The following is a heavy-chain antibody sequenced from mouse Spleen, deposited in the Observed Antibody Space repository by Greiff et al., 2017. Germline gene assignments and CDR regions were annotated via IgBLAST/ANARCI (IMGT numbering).Heavy chain of an antibody. CDR1: GFTFSDYG. V-gene: IGHV5-17*01. CDR3: ARNWEGYFDV. CDR2: ISSGSSTI. J-gene: IGHJ1*03. Sequence: EVKLMESGGGLVKPGGSLKLSCAASGFTFSDYGMHWVRQAPEKGLEWVAYISSGSSTIYYADTVKGRFTISRDNAKNTLFLQMTSLRSEDTAMYYCARNWEGYFDVWGTGTTATVSS. D-gene: IGHD4-1*01.